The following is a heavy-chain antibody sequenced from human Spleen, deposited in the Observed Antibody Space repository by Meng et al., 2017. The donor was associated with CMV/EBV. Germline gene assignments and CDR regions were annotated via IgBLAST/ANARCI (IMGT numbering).Heavy chain of an antibody. CDR2: YDAEDGKT. J-gene: IGHJ6*02. D-gene: IGHD3-3*01. CDR3: ARGGVDFWSGYYLRYYYYGMDV. CDR1: GYSFTESY. V-gene: IGHV1-24*01. Sequence: ASVKVSCKVSGYSFTESYINWVRQAPGKGLEWIGGYDAEDGKTAYAQKFQGRVTMTEDTSTHTAYMELSSLRSEDTAVYYCARGGVDFWSGYYLRYYYYGMDVWGQGTTVTVSS.